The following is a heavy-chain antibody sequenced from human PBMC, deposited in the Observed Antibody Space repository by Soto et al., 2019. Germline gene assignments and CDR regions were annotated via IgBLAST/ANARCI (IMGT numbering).Heavy chain of an antibody. CDR2: IIPMLGMS. CDR1: GDTFNFYT. D-gene: IGHD3-10*01. V-gene: IGHV1-69*02. CDR3: ATKYGSGSTHFDY. Sequence: QVQLVQSGAEVKKPGSPVRVSCTASGDTFNFYTISWVRQVPGQGPEWMGRIIPMLGMSNYAQKFQGRVTIMADTSTTTVYMNLSGLTSEDTAVYYCATKYGSGSTHFDYWGQGTLVTVSS. J-gene: IGHJ4*02.